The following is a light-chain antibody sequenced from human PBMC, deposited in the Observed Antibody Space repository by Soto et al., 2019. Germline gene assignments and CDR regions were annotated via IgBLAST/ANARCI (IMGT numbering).Light chain of an antibody. V-gene: IGKV3-20*01. CDR1: QRASSSY. Sequence: IVLTQSAGTLSLTPGERATLSCRARQRASSSYLAWYHQNPGQAPRPLTTRPSGRAAGTQDRFSGSGSGPDFPPHITTLKPENFPVFYCHQYGNSPTPSGKGTQLEF. CDR2: RPS. CDR3: HQYGNSPTP. J-gene: IGKJ5*01.